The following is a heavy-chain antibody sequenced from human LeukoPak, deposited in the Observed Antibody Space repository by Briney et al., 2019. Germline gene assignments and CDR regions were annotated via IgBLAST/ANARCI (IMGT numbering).Heavy chain of an antibody. Sequence: GGSLRLSCAASGFTFSSYAMSWVRQAPGKGLEWVSAISGSGGSTYYADSVKGRFTISRDNSKNTLYLQMNSLRAEDTAVYYCAKGSWATPYGDSEPFDYWGQGTLVTVSS. CDR2: ISGSGGST. J-gene: IGHJ4*02. CDR1: GFTFSSYA. D-gene: IGHD4-17*01. V-gene: IGHV3-23*01. CDR3: AKGSWATPYGDSEPFDY.